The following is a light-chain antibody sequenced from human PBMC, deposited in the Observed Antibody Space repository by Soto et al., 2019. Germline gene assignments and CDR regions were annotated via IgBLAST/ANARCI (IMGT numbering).Light chain of an antibody. Sequence: EIVLTQSPATLSLSPGERATLSCGASQSVSSSYLAWYQQKPGLAPRLLIYDASNRATGIPARFSGSGSGTDFTLTISSLEPEDFAVYYCQQRSNWPPITFGGGTKVEIK. CDR3: QQRSNWPPIT. CDR2: DAS. CDR1: QSVSSSY. J-gene: IGKJ4*01. V-gene: IGKV3D-20*02.